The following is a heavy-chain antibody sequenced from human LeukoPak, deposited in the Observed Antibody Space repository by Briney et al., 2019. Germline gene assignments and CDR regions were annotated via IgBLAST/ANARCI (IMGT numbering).Heavy chain of an antibody. CDR1: GFTFSSYG. J-gene: IGHJ4*02. CDR2: ISYDGSNE. CDR3: AKDSGSYYEGYYFDY. D-gene: IGHD1-26*01. V-gene: IGHV3-30*18. Sequence: GSLRLSCAASGFTFSSYGMHWVRQAPGKGLEWVAVISYDGSNEYYADSVKGRFTISRDNSKNTLYLQMNSLRAEDTAVYYCAKDSGSYYEGYYFDYWGQGTLVTVSS.